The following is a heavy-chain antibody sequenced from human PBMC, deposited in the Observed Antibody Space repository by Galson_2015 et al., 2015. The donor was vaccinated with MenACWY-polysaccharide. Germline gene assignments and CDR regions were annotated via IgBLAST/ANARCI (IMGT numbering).Heavy chain of an antibody. V-gene: IGHV3-7*01. D-gene: IGHD3-3*01. CDR3: ARSGGSGYPFDY. Sequence: TLRLSCAASGYTFSSYWMSWVRQAPGKGLEWVANIKQDGSEKYYVDSVKGRFTISRDNAKNSLYLQMNSLRAEDTAVYYCARSGGSGYPFDYWGQGTLVTVSS. CDR1: GYTFSSYW. J-gene: IGHJ4*02. CDR2: IKQDGSEK.